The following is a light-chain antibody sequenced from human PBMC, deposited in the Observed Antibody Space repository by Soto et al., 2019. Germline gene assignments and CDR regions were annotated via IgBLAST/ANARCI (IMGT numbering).Light chain of an antibody. CDR2: EVS. CDR3: CSYAGSSIVV. CDR1: SSDVGSYNL. V-gene: IGLV2-23*02. Sequence: QSVLTQPASVSGSPGQSITISCTGTSSDVGSYNLVSWYQQHPGKAPKLMIYEVSKRPSGVSNRFSGSKSGNTASLTISGLQAEDEADHYCCSYAGSSIVVFGGGTKLTVL. J-gene: IGLJ2*01.